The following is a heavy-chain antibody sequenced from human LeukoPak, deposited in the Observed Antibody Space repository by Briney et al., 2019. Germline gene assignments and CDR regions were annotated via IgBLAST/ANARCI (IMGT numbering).Heavy chain of an antibody. Sequence: SETLSLTCTVSGGSISSGSYYWIRQPAGKGLEWIGRIYASGSTHYNPSLKSRVTISVDTSKNQLSLKLSSVTAADTALYYCARASYITMVRGVRDYYYMDVWGKGTTVTVSS. CDR2: IYASGST. CDR3: ARASYITMVRGVRDYYYMDV. V-gene: IGHV4-61*02. J-gene: IGHJ6*03. D-gene: IGHD3-10*01. CDR1: GGSISSGS.